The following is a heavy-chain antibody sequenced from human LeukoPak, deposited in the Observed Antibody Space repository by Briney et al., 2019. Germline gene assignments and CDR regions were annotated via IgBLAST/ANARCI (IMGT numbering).Heavy chain of an antibody. D-gene: IGHD2-2*01. CDR1: GFTFSSYP. J-gene: IGHJ6*02. V-gene: IGHV3-23*01. Sequence: GGSLRLSCAASGFTFSSYPLSWVRQAPGKGLEWVSAISGSGGSTYYADSVKGRFTISRDNSKNTLYLQMNSLRAEDTAVYYCAKDRGDCSSTSCLGHGMDVWGQGTTVTVSS. CDR2: ISGSGGST. CDR3: AKDRGDCSSTSCLGHGMDV.